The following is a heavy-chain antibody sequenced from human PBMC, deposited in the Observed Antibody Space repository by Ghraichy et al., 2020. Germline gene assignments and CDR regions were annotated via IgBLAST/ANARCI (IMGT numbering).Heavy chain of an antibody. D-gene: IGHD3-9*01. Sequence: GGSLRLSCTASGFTFGDYAMSWFRQAPGKGLEWVGFIRSKAYGGTTEYAASVKGRFTISRDDSKSIAYLQMNSLKTEDTAVYYCTRDGDNKDYDILTGYYAFFDYWGQGTLVTVSS. CDR2: IRSKAYGGTT. J-gene: IGHJ4*02. V-gene: IGHV3-49*03. CDR1: GFTFGDYA. CDR3: TRDGDNKDYDILTGYYAFFDY.